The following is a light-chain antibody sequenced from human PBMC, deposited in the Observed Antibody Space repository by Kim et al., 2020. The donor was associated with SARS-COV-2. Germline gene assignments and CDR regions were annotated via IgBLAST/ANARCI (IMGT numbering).Light chain of an antibody. CDR3: SSYTSGNTWV. V-gene: IGLV2-14*03. CDR2: DVS. CDR1: RSDIGGYNY. J-gene: IGLJ3*02. Sequence: QSALTQPASVSGSPGQSITISCSGTRSDIGGYNYVSWYQQHPGKAPKLMIYDVSNRPSGVSNRFSGSKSANTASLTISGLQAEDEAEYYCSSYTSGNTWVFGGGTQLTVL.